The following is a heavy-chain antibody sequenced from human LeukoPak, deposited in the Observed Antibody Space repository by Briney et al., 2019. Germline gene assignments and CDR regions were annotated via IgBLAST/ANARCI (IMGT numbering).Heavy chain of an antibody. J-gene: IGHJ4*02. D-gene: IGHD4-17*01. V-gene: IGHV3-72*01. CDR1: GFTFSDHY. Sequence: GGSLRLSCAASGFTFSDHYMDWVRQAPGRGLEWVGLSRNKANSYTTEYAASVRGRFTISRDDSKNSLYLQTNSLRAEDTAVYYCARVVPTVTPVWGQGTLVTVSS. CDR2: SRNKANSYTT. CDR3: ARVVPTVTPV.